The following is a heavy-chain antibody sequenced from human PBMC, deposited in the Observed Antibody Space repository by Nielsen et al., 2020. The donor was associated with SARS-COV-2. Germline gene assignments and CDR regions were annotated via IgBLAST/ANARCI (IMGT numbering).Heavy chain of an antibody. CDR3: ARESSGYDHYNYGMDV. Sequence: SETLSLTCTVSGASISSGGYYWSWIRHHPGKGLEWIGYIYFSGRTCYNPSLKSRVTISVDTSKNQFSLSLRSVTAAGTAVYYCARESSGYDHYNYGMDVWGQGTTVTVSS. CDR1: GASISSGGYY. D-gene: IGHD5-12*01. V-gene: IGHV4-31*03. CDR2: IYFSGRT. J-gene: IGHJ6*02.